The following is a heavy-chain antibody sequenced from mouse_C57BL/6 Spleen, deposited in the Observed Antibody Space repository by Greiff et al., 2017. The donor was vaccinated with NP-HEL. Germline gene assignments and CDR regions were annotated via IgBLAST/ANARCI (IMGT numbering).Heavy chain of an antibody. CDR2: IYPGSGNT. CDR3: ARGGIYYDYGTFDY. CDR1: GYSFTSSY. Sequence: VQLQQSGPELVKPGASVKISCKASGYSFTSSYIHWVKQRPGPGLEWIGWIYPGSGNTKYNEKFKGKATLTADTSSSTAYMQLSSLTSEDSAVYYCARGGIYYDYGTFDYWGQGTTLTVSS. V-gene: IGHV1-66*01. J-gene: IGHJ2*01. D-gene: IGHD2-4*01.